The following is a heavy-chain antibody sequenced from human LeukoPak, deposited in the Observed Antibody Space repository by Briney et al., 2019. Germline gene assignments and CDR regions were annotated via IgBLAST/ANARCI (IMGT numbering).Heavy chain of an antibody. CDR2: IYSSGST. CDR1: GGSISSYY. Sequence: SETLSLTCTVSGGSISSYYWSWIRQPPGKGLEWIGYIYSSGSTNYNPSLKSRVTISVDTSKNQFSLKLSSVTAADTAVYYCARGPTKYYFDYWGQGPLVTVSS. V-gene: IGHV4-59*01. CDR3: ARGPTKYYFDY. D-gene: IGHD2-8*01. J-gene: IGHJ4*02.